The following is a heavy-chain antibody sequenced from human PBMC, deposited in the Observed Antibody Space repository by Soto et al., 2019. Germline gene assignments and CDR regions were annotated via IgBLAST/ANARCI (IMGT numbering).Heavy chain of an antibody. Sequence: PGGSLRLSWVVSGFTLSNFEMNWVLQAPGKGLEWLSYISSGTSRYYGDSVKGRFTIYRDNAKNSLHLQMNSLRVEDTAVYYCAREIATVGSTGAFDIWGEGTMVSVSS. V-gene: IGHV3-48*03. CDR3: AREIATVGSTGAFDI. CDR2: ISSGTSR. CDR1: GFTLSNFE. D-gene: IGHD6-13*01. J-gene: IGHJ3*02.